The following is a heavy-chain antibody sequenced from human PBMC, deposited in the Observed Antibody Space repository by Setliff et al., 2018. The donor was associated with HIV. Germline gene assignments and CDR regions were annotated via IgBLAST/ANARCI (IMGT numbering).Heavy chain of an antibody. Sequence: PSETLRLSCAASGFTCSGYSMHWVRQAPGKGLEWVSCISSSSSYIYYADSVKGRFTISRDNAKNSLYLQMNSLRAEDTAVYYCARARGSPTSYFDYWGQGTLVTVSS. V-gene: IGHV3-21*01. CDR1: GFTCSGYS. CDR3: ARARGSPTSYFDY. J-gene: IGHJ4*02. CDR2: ISSSSSYI. D-gene: IGHD1-26*01.